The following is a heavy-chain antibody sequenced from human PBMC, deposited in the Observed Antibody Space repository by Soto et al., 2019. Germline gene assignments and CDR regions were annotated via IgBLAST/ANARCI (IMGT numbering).Heavy chain of an antibody. CDR3: ARGPVVTTSYYFDY. V-gene: IGHV4-31*03. CDR1: GGSISSGGYY. D-gene: IGHD2-15*01. CDR2: IYYSGST. J-gene: IGHJ4*02. Sequence: SETLSLTCTVSGGSISSGGYYWSWIRQHPGKGLEWIGYIYYSGSTYYNPSLKSRVTISVDTSKNQFSLKLSSVTAADTAVYYCARGPVVTTSYYFDYWGQGTLVTVSS.